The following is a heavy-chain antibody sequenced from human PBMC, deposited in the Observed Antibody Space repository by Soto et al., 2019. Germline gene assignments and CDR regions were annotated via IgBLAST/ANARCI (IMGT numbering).Heavy chain of an antibody. J-gene: IGHJ4*02. CDR3: AKDLWELQRMFDY. D-gene: IGHD1-26*01. Sequence: EVQLLESGGGLVQPGGSLRLSCAASGFTFSSYAMSWVRQAPGKGLEWVSAISGSGGSTYYADSVEGRFTIYRDNSKNTLYLQMNSLRAEDTAVYYCAKDLWELQRMFDYWGQGTLVTVSS. CDR1: GFTFSSYA. V-gene: IGHV3-23*01. CDR2: ISGSGGST.